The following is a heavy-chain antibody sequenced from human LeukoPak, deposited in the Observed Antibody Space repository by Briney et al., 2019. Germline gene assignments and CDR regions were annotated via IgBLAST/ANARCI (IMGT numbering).Heavy chain of an antibody. V-gene: IGHV4-61*02. J-gene: IGHJ4*02. CDR2: IYTSGST. CDR1: GGSIRSGSYY. D-gene: IGHD4-23*01. CDR3: VGDYGGNLCHY. Sequence: SETLSLTCSVSGGSIRSGSYYWAWIRQPAGKGLEWIGRIYTSGSTNYNPSLKSRVTMSVDTSKNQFSLKVSSVTAADTAVYYCVGDYGGNLCHYWGQGTLVTVSS.